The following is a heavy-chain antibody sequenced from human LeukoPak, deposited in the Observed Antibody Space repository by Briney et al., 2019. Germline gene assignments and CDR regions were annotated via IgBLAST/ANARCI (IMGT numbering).Heavy chain of an antibody. J-gene: IGHJ5*02. Sequence: SETLSLTCAVYGGSFSGYYWSWIRQPPGKGLEWIGEINHSGSTNYNPSLKSRVTISVDTSKNQFSLKLSPVTAADTAVYYCARSDYVWGSYRYKWFDRWGPGTLVTVSS. D-gene: IGHD3-16*02. CDR2: INHSGST. CDR3: ARSDYVWGSYRYKWFDR. CDR1: GGSFSGYY. V-gene: IGHV4-34*01.